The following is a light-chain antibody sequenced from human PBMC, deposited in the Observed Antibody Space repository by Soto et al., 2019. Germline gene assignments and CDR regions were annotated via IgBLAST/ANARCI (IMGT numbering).Light chain of an antibody. CDR1: QSVSSSY. Sequence: EIVLTQSPGTLSLSPGERATLSCRASQSVSSSYLAWYQQKPGQAPRLLIYGASSRATGIPDRFSGSGSGTDFTLTISRLEPEDFAVYYCQQHGSSPQTFGQGTKVDFK. CDR2: GAS. V-gene: IGKV3-20*01. J-gene: IGKJ1*01. CDR3: QQHGSSPQT.